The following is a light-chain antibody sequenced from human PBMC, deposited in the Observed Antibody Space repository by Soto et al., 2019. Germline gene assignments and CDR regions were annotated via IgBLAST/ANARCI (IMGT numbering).Light chain of an antibody. CDR1: QSVLYSSDNKNY. CDR2: WAS. Sequence: DIVMTQSPDSLAVSLGERATINCKSSQSVLYSSDNKNYLAWYQQKPGQPPKLLIYWASTRESGVPDRFSGSGSGTDFTLTISSLQAEDVGVYYCQQYYGTPPRTFGQGTKVEV. J-gene: IGKJ1*01. V-gene: IGKV4-1*01. CDR3: QQYYGTPPRT.